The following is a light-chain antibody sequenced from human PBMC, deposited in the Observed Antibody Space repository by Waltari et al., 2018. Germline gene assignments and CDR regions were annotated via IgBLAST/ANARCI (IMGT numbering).Light chain of an antibody. CDR2: EVS. CDR1: TSDVGHYNY. Sequence: QSALTQPASVSGSPGQSITISCTGTTSDVGHYNYVSWYQQHPGKAPKLMIYEVSNRHSGVSNRFSGSKSGNTASLTISGLQAEDEADYYCSSYTSSSTRVFGGGTKLTVL. J-gene: IGLJ3*02. CDR3: SSYTSSSTRV. V-gene: IGLV2-14*01.